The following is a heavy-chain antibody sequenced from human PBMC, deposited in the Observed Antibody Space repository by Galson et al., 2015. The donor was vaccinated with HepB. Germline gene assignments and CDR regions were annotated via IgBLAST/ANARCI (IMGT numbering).Heavy chain of an antibody. D-gene: IGHD3-22*01. CDR2: ISVNTVTT. CDR3: ARRMWWDSSGSGALEF. CDR1: GYTFTNYG. J-gene: IGHJ3*01. V-gene: IGHV1-18*01. Sequence: SVKVSCKASGYTFTNYGLSWVQQAPGLGLEWMGWISVNTVTTNFVRRHQGRVTMTTDTSTSTAYMELRSLRFDDTAVYYCARRMWWDSSGSGALEFWGQGTMVSVSS.